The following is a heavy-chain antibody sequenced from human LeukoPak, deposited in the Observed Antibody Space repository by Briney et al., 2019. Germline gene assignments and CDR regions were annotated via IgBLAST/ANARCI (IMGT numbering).Heavy chain of an antibody. CDR1: GGTFSSYA. Sequence: ASVKVSCKASGGTFSSYAISWVRQAPGQGLEWMGRINPNSGGTNYAQKFQGRVTMTRDTSISTAYMELSRLRSDDTAVYYCATSEAIVVVTAILNYWGQGTLVTVSS. V-gene: IGHV1-2*06. CDR2: INPNSGGT. D-gene: IGHD2-21*02. CDR3: ATSEAIVVVTAILNY. J-gene: IGHJ4*02.